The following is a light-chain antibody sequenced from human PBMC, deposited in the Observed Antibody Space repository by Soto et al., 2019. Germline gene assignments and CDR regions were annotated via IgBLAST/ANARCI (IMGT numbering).Light chain of an antibody. CDR2: AAS. CDR1: QDISSY. V-gene: IGKV1-9*01. J-gene: IGKJ4*01. Sequence: IQLTPSPSSLSTSIRDRVTITFPASQDISSYLAWYRQKAGKAPELLIEAASTLQSGVPSRFSGSGSGTDFALTISSLQPEDFATYYCQQLKKYPLSFGGGNKV. CDR3: QQLKKYPLS.